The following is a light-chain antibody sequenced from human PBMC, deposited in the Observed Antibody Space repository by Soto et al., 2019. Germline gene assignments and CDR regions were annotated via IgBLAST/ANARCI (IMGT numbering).Light chain of an antibody. CDR2: DVT. J-gene: IGLJ3*02. CDR3: CSYAGSYTLV. V-gene: IGLV2-11*01. CDR1: SSHVGAYNW. Sequence: QSALTQTRSVSGSPGQSVTISCGETSSHVGAYNWVSWYQQHPGKVPKLIIYDVTRRPSGVPDRFSGSKSGNTASLTISGLQADDEADYYCCSYAGSYTLVFGGGTKLTVL.